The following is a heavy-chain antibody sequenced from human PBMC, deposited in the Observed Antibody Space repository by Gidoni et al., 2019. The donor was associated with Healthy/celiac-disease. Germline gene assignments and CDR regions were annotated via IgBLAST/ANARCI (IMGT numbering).Heavy chain of an antibody. D-gene: IGHD3-16*02. CDR2: IYYSGST. CDR1: GGSINSYY. J-gene: IGHJ3*02. CDR3: ARAPYDYVWGSYRDAFDI. Sequence: QVQLQESGPGLVKPSETLSLTCSVPGGSINSYYWNWIRQPPGKGLEWIGYIYYSGSTKYNPSLKNRVSISVDTSKNQFSLKLRSVTAADTAVYYCARAPYDYVWGSYRDAFDIWGQGTMVTVSS. V-gene: IGHV4-59*01.